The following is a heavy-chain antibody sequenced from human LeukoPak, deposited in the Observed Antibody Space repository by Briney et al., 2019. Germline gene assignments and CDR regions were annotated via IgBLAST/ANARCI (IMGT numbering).Heavy chain of an antibody. CDR2: ISSSSSTI. D-gene: IGHD3-3*01. CDR1: GFTFSSYS. Sequence: GGSLRLSCAASGFTFSSYSMNWVRQAPGKGLEWVSYISSSSSTIYYADSVKGRFTISRDNAKNSLYLQMNSLRDEDTAVYYCARAVRPDYDFWSHEPPFDPWGQGTLVTVSS. CDR3: ARAVRPDYDFWSHEPPFDP. V-gene: IGHV3-48*02. J-gene: IGHJ5*02.